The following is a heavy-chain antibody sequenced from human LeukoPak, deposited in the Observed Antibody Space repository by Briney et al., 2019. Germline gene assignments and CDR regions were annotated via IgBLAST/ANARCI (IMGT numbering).Heavy chain of an antibody. CDR1: GFTFGDYA. CDR3: ATWSGAHHKTFDS. J-gene: IGHJ4*02. V-gene: IGHV3-7*01. CDR2: IKQDGSEQ. Sequence: PGGSLRLSCTASGFTFGDYAMNWGRQAPGKGLEWVANIKQDGSEQYYVDSVKGRFTISRDNPKNSMYLQMNSLRAEGTAVYYCATWSGAHHKTFDSWGQGTLVTVSS. D-gene: IGHD3-3*01.